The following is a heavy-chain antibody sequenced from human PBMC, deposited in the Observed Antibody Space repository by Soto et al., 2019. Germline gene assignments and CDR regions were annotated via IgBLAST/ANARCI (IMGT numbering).Heavy chain of an antibody. CDR3: VTGYCSGGSCYSFDY. V-gene: IGHV1-3*01. CDR1: GYTFTRYA. CDR2: INAGNGNT. D-gene: IGHD2-15*01. J-gene: IGHJ4*02. Sequence: ASVKVSCKASGYTFTRYAMHWVRQAPGQRLEWMGWINAGNGNTKYSQKFQGRVTITRDTSASTAYMELSSLRSEDTAVYYCVTGYCSGGSCYSFDYWGQGTLVTVSS.